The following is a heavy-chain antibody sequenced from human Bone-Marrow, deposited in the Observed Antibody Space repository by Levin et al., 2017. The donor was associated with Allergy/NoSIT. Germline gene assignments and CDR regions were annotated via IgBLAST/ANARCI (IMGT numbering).Heavy chain of an antibody. V-gene: IGHV4-61*01. J-gene: IGHJ4*02. CDR2: RHSSGST. CDR1: GGSVTSGHYH. Sequence: SETLSLTCTVSGGSVTSGHYHWTWGRQPPGKGLEWIGYRHSSGSTYYNPSLNSRVTISLDTSKNQFSLTLNSVTAADTAVYYCARLGDSQGGFWGQGTLVTVSS. CDR3: ARLGDSQGGF. D-gene: IGHD2-21*01.